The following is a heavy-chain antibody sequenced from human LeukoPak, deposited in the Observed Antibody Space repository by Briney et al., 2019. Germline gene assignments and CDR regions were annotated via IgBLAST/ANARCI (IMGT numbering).Heavy chain of an antibody. CDR2: IYSTGTA. D-gene: IGHD3-16*01. J-gene: IGHJ5*02. Sequence: SETLSLTCSVSGGSISTNFWSWIRQPAGKGLEWVGRIYSTGTANYNPSLKSRVTMSVDTSKNQISLRLTSVTAADTAVYYCARVMTGRDLGFDPWGQGALVTVSS. CDR3: ARVMTGRDLGFDP. V-gene: IGHV4-4*07. CDR1: GGSISTNF.